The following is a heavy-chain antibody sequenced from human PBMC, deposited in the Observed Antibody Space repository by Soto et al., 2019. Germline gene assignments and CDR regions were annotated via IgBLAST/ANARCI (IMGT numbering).Heavy chain of an antibody. D-gene: IGHD3-10*01. Sequence: HGGSPRICCAACGFSFSSYWMHWVRQEPGKGLVWVSHINSDGSSPTYADSVKGRFTISRDNAKNTLYLQMNSLRAEDSAVYYCAREEGYGSGRYFDYWGLGTLVTVSS. J-gene: IGHJ4*02. V-gene: IGHV3-74*01. CDR2: INSDGSSP. CDR3: AREEGYGSGRYFDY. CDR1: GFSFSSYW.